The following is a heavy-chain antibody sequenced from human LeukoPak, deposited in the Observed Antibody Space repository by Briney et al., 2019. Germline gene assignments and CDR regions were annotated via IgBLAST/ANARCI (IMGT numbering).Heavy chain of an antibody. Sequence: SETLSLTCTVSGGSISSSSYYWGWIRQPPGKGLEWIGSIYYSGSTYYNPPLKSRVTISVDTSKNQFSLKLSSVTAADTAVYYCARHPDDYVWGSYRYYFDYWGQGTLVTVSS. V-gene: IGHV4-39*01. CDR3: ARHPDDYVWGSYRYYFDY. CDR1: GGSISSSSYY. CDR2: IYYSGST. D-gene: IGHD3-16*02. J-gene: IGHJ4*02.